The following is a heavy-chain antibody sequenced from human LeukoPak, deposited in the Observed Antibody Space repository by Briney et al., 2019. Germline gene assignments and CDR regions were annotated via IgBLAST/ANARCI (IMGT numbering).Heavy chain of an antibody. CDR1: GGTFSSYA. V-gene: IGHV1-69*06. J-gene: IGHJ5*02. Sequence: GASVKVSCTASGGTFSSYAISWVRQAPGHGLEWMGGIIPIFETANYAQKFQGRVTITADKSTSTAYMELSSLRSEDTAVYYCARGRPTTSIAAAGVNWFDPWGQGTLVTVSS. CDR2: IIPIFETA. CDR3: ARGRPTTSIAAAGVNWFDP. D-gene: IGHD6-13*01.